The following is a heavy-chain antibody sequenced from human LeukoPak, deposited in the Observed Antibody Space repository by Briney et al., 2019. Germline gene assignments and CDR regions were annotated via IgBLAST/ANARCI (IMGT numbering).Heavy chain of an antibody. V-gene: IGHV4-39*01. CDR3: ELQATDSRAGGTVDY. D-gene: IGHD6-13*01. CDR2: IYYSGST. Sequence: SENLSLTCTVSGGSISSSSYYWGWIRQPPGKGLEWIGSIYYSGSTYYNPSPKSRVTISVDTSKNQFSLKLSSVTAADTAVYYCELQATDSRAGGTVDYWGQGTLVTVSS. J-gene: IGHJ4*02. CDR1: GGSISSSSYY.